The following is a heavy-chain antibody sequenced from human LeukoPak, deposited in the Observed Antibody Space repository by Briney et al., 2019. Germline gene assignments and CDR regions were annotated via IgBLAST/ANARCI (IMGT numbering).Heavy chain of an antibody. V-gene: IGHV4-39*07. D-gene: IGHD1-26*01. J-gene: IGHJ4*02. CDR2: IYYSGST. CDR1: GGSISSSRYY. CDR3: ARGLGRGSYHLDY. Sequence: SETLSLTCTVSGGSISSSRYYWGWIRQPPGKGLEWIGSIYYSGSTYYNPSLKSRVTISVDTSKNQFSLKLSSVTAADTAVYYCARGLGRGSYHLDYWGQGTLVTVSS.